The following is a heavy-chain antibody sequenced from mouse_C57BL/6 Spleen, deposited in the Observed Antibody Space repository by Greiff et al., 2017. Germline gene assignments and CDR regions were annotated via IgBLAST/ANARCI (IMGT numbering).Heavy chain of an antibody. CDR1: GFTFSDYG. CDR2: ISSGSSTI. J-gene: IGHJ3*01. V-gene: IGHV5-17*01. Sequence: EVNVVESGGGLVKPGGSLKLSCAASGFTFSDYGMHWVRQAPEKGLEWVAYISSGSSTIYYADTVKGRFTISRDNAKNTLFLQMTSLRSEDTAMYYCARGEYYGSSYWFAYWGQGTLVTVSA. CDR3: ARGEYYGSSYWFAY. D-gene: IGHD1-1*01.